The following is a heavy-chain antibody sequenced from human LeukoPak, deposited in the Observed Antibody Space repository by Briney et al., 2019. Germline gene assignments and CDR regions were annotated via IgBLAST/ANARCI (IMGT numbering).Heavy chain of an antibody. V-gene: IGHV3-7*01. CDR2: IKQDGSEK. Sequence: GGSLRLSCAASGFTFSSYWMSWVRQAPGKGLEWVANIKQDGSEKYYVDSVKGRFTISRDNAKNSLYLQMNSLRAEDTAVYYCARASDYDFWSGFTPPDYWGQGTLLTVSS. J-gene: IGHJ4*02. CDR3: ARASDYDFWSGFTPPDY. CDR1: GFTFSSYW. D-gene: IGHD3-3*01.